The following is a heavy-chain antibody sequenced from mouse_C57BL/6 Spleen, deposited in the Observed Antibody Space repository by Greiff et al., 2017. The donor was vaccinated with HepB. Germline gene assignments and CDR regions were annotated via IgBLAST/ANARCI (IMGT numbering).Heavy chain of an antibody. Sequence: EVKLMESGGGLVKPGGSLKLSCAASGFTFSSYAMSWVRQTPEKRLEWVATISDGGSYTYYPDNVKGRFTISRDNAKNNLYLQMSHLKSEDTAMYYCARDNSNYGGYFDYWGQGTTLTVSS. D-gene: IGHD2-5*01. V-gene: IGHV5-4*01. CDR1: GFTFSSYA. J-gene: IGHJ2*01. CDR3: ARDNSNYGGYFDY. CDR2: ISDGGSYT.